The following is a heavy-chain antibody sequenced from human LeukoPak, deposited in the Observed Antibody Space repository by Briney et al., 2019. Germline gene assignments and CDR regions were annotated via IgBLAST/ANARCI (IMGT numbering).Heavy chain of an antibody. J-gene: IGHJ4*02. Sequence: GGSLRLSCAASGFTFSSYAMSWVRQAPGKGLEWVSAISGSGGSTYYADSVKGRFTISRDNSKNTLYLQMSSLRAEDTAVYYCATYYDFWSGYYTEPDYWGQGTLVTVSS. CDR3: ATYYDFWSGYYTEPDY. V-gene: IGHV3-23*01. CDR1: GFTFSSYA. D-gene: IGHD3-3*01. CDR2: ISGSGGST.